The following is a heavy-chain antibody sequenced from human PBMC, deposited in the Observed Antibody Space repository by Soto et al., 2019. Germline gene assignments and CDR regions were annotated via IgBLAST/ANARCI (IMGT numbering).Heavy chain of an antibody. CDR2: ITPFNGNT. J-gene: IGHJ4*02. CDR3: ASGRYDASGYFDY. CDR1: GNTFTYVY. Sequence: QMQLVQSGAEVKKTGSSVKVSCKGSGNTFTYVYLHWVRQAPGQALEWMGWITPFNGNTKYAQKFQDRVTVTGDTSLNTAYMELSSLRSDDTAMLYFASGRYDASGYFDYWGPGTLVTVSS. D-gene: IGHD3-22*01. V-gene: IGHV1-45*02.